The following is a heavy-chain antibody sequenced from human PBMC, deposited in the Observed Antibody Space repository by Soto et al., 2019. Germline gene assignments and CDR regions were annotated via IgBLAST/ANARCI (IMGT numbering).Heavy chain of an antibody. CDR3: ASGRGYSGYDAFDY. CDR2: INPNSGGT. CDR1: GYTFTGYY. Sequence: GASVKVSCKASGYTFTGYYMHWVRQAPGQGLEWMGWINPNSGGTNYAQKFQGWVTMTRDTSISTAYMELSRLRSDDTAVYYCASGRGYSGYDAFDYWGQGTLVTVSS. D-gene: IGHD5-12*01. V-gene: IGHV1-2*04. J-gene: IGHJ4*02.